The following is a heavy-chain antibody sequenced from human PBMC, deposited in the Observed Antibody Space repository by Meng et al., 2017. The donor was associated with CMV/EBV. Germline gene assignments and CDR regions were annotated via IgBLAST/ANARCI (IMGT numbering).Heavy chain of an antibody. V-gene: IGHV1-24*01. Sequence: ASVKVSCKVSGYTLTELSMHWVRQAPGKGLEWMGGFDPEDGETIYAQKFQGRVTMTEDTSTDTAYMELSSLRSEDTAVYYCAAATGYYYGMDVWGQGTTVTVSS. CDR3: AAATGYYYGMDV. CDR1: GYTLTELS. J-gene: IGHJ6*02. CDR2: FDPEDGET.